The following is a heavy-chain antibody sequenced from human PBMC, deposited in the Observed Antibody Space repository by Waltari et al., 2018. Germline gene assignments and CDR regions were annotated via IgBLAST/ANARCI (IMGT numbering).Heavy chain of an antibody. CDR3: AREIAAAENGMDV. CDR2: ISYSGST. D-gene: IGHD6-13*01. J-gene: IGHJ6*04. Sequence: QLQLQESGPGLVKPSETLSLTCTVSGGYISSSSYYWGWIRQPPGKGLEWIGSISYSGSTDYDPSLECRVAISVDTSKNQFCLKLSSVTAADTAVYYCAREIAAAENGMDVWGKGTTVTVSS. CDR1: GGYISSSSYY. V-gene: IGHV4-39*07.